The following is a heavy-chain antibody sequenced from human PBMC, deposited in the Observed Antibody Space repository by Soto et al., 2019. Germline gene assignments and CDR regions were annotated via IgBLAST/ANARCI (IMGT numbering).Heavy chain of an antibody. V-gene: IGHV4-39*01. D-gene: IGHD3-10*01. CDR3: ARCRAYYYGSGSYPYYFDY. Sequence: QLQLQESGPGLVKPSETLSLTCTVSGGSISSSSYYWGWIRQPPGKGLEWIGSIYYSGSTYYNPSLKSRVTISVDTSKNQFSLKLSSVTAADTAVYYCARCRAYYYGSGSYPYYFDYWGQGTLVTVSS. CDR1: GGSISSSSYY. J-gene: IGHJ4*02. CDR2: IYYSGST.